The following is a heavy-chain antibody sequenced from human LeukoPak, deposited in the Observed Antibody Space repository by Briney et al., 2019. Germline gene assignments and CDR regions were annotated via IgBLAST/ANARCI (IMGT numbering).Heavy chain of an antibody. CDR2: ISYDGSNK. V-gene: IGHV3-30-3*01. D-gene: IGHD3-22*01. CDR1: GFTFSSYA. J-gene: IGHJ4*02. CDR3: ASQKVSHYYDSSGYSASFDY. Sequence: GGSLRLSCAASGFTFSSYAMHWVRQAPGKGLEWVAVISYDGSNKYYADSVKGRFTISRDNSKNTLYLQMNSLRAEDTAVYCCASQKVSHYYDSSGYSASFDYWGQGTLVTVSS.